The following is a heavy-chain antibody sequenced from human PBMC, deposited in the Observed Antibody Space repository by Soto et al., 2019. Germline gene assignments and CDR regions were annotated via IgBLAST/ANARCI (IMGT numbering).Heavy chain of an antibody. D-gene: IGHD2-2*01. J-gene: IGHJ4*02. CDR3: ARVPDLDYCSKTSCLYYFDY. CDR1: GFTFSSYV. V-gene: IGHV3-23*01. CDR2: INGHGATT. Sequence: VQLLGSGGGLVQPGGSLRLSCVASGFTFSSYVMSWVRQAPGKGLEWVSTINGHGATTYYADSAKGRFIISRDNSKNSLYLQMNSLRAEDTAVYYCARVPDLDYCSKTSCLYYFDYWGQGALVTVSS.